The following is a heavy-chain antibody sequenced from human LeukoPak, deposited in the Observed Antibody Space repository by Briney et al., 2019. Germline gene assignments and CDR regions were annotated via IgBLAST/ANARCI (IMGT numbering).Heavy chain of an antibody. J-gene: IGHJ4*02. Sequence: PSQTLSLTCTVSGCTISSGSYYWSWLRQPAGKGLEWIGRIYTSGSTNYNPPLKSRGTISVDTSKNQFSLKLSSVTAADTAVYYCAREEALGSGSFDYWGQGTLVTVS. D-gene: IGHD1-26*01. CDR2: IYTSGST. V-gene: IGHV4-61*02. CDR3: AREEALGSGSFDY. CDR1: GCTISSGSYY.